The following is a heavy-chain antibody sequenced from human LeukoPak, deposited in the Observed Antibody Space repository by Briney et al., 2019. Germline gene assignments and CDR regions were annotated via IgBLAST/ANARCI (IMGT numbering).Heavy chain of an antibody. Sequence: SESLSLTCTVSGGSISSSSYYWGWIRQPPGKGLEWIGFIAYSGSTYYKPSLKSRVSISEDTSKNQFSLKMSSVTVADTAVYYCAGQYDFWSGSGQRNWFDPWGQGTLVNVSP. J-gene: IGHJ5*02. CDR3: AGQYDFWSGSGQRNWFDP. V-gene: IGHV4-39*01. CDR2: IAYSGST. D-gene: IGHD3-3*01. CDR1: GGSISSSSYY.